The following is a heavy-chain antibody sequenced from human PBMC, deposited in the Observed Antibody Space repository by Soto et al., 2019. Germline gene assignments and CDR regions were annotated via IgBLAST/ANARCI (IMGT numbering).Heavy chain of an antibody. CDR3: AKDLSTEDTVTPFSLGLRY. V-gene: IGHV3-30*18. Sequence: QVQLVESGGGVVQPGRSLRLSCAASGFTFSSYGMHWVRQAPGKGLEWVAVISYDGSNKYYADSVKGRFTISRDNSKNTLYLQMNSLRAEDTAVYYCAKDLSTEDTVTPFSLGLRYWGQGTLVTVS. CDR2: ISYDGSNK. J-gene: IGHJ4*02. CDR1: GFTFSSYG. D-gene: IGHD4-17*01.